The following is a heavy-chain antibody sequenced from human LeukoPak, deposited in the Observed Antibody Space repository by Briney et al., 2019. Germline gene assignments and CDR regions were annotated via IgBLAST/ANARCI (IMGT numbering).Heavy chain of an antibody. J-gene: IGHJ4*02. CDR1: GFTFDDYA. CDR2: ISWNSGSI. CDR3: AKDIEGGYSYGYFGY. Sequence: PGGSLRLSCAASGFTFDDYAMHWVRQAPGKGLEWVSGISWNSGSIGYADSVKGRFTIFRDNAKNSLYLQMNSLRAEDTALYYCAKDIEGGYSYGYFGYWGQGTLVTVSS. D-gene: IGHD5-18*01. V-gene: IGHV3-9*01.